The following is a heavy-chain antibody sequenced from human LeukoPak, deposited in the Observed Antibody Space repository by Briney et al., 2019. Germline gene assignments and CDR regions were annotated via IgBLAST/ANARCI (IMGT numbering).Heavy chain of an antibody. Sequence: SETLSLTCTVSGGSINSSTFYWGWIRQPPGKGLEWIGEINHSGSTNYNPSLKSRVTISVDTSKNQFSLKLSSVTAADTAVYYCARGRPYDYVWGSYRFSGGNWFDPWGQGTLVTVSS. CDR1: GGSINSSTFY. D-gene: IGHD3-16*02. CDR2: INHSGST. V-gene: IGHV4-39*07. CDR3: ARGRPYDYVWGSYRFSGGNWFDP. J-gene: IGHJ5*02.